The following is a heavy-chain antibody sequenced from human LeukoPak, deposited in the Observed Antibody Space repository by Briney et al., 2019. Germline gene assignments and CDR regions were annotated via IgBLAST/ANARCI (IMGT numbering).Heavy chain of an antibody. CDR3: AGSDYYYDSSYHARGYFDY. CDR2: INAGNGNT. CDR1: GYTFTSYA. V-gene: IGHV1-3*03. J-gene: IGHJ4*02. Sequence: ASVKVSCKASGYTFTSYAMHWVRQAPGQRLEWMGWINAGNGNTKYSQEFQGRVTITRDTSASTAYMELSSLRSEDTAVYYCAGSDYYYDSSYHARGYFDYWGQGTLVTVSS. D-gene: IGHD3-22*01.